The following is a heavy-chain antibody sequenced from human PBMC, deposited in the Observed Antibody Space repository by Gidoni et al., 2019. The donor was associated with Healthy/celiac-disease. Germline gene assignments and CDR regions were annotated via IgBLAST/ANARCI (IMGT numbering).Heavy chain of an antibody. CDR3: ARDRAMIVAPFGDWFDP. D-gene: IGHD3-22*01. J-gene: IGHJ5*02. CDR1: GFTFSSYS. CDR2: ISSSSSYI. Sequence: EVQLVESGGGLVKPGGSLRLSCAASGFTFSSYSMNWVRQAPGKGLEWVSSISSSSSYIYYADSVKGRFTISRDNAKNSLYLQMNSLRAEDTAVYYCARDRAMIVAPFGDWFDPWGQGTLVTVSS. V-gene: IGHV3-21*01.